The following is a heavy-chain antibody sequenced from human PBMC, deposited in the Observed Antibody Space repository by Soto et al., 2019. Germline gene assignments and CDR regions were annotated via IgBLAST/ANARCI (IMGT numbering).Heavy chain of an antibody. D-gene: IGHD3-10*01. Sequence: HGESLKISCKGSGYTFSTYWIAWVRQMPGKGLEWMGIIYPGDSDTKYSPAFQGQVTISADKSINTAYLQWSSLKASDTAMYYCARKFAPEFFDSWGQGTLVTAPQ. CDR2: IYPGDSDT. CDR3: ARKFAPEFFDS. J-gene: IGHJ4*02. V-gene: IGHV5-51*01. CDR1: GYTFSTYW.